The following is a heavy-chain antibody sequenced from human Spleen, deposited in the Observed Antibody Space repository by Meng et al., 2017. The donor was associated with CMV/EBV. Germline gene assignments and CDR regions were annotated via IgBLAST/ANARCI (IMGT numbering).Heavy chain of an antibody. CDR2: INPSGGST. CDR1: GYTFTSYY. J-gene: IGHJ4*02. V-gene: IGHV1-46*01. CDR3: ARDHTYDFWSGYYSGYYFDY. Sequence: ASVKVSCKASGYTFTSYYMHWVRQAPGQGLEWMGIINPSGGSTSYAQKFQGRVTMTRDTSTSTVYMELSSLRSEDTAVYYCARDHTYDFWSGYYSGYYFDYRGQGTLVTVSS. D-gene: IGHD3-3*01.